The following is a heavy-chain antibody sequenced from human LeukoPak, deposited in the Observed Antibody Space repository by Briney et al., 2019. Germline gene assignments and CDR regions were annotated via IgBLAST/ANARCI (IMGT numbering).Heavy chain of an antibody. CDR2: IRSKAYGGTT. D-gene: IGHD3-10*01. J-gene: IGHJ4*02. CDR3: TRARASYYFDY. Sequence: PGESLRLSCTASGFTFGDYAMSWVRQAPGKGLEWVGFIRSKAYGGTTEYAASVKGRFTISRDDSRSIAYLQMSSLKTEDTAVYYCTRARASYYFDYWGQGTLVTVSS. V-gene: IGHV3-49*04. CDR1: GFTFGDYA.